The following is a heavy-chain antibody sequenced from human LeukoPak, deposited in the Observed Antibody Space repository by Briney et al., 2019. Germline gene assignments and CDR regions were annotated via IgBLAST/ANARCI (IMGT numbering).Heavy chain of an antibody. CDR3: ATDQYYYGSKRFDY. CDR1: GGSISSSSYY. J-gene: IGHJ4*02. CDR2: IYYSGST. Sequence: SETLSLTXTVSGGSISSSSYYWGWICQPPGKGLEWIGSIYYSGSTYYNPSLKSRVTISVDTSKNQFSLKLSSVTAADTAVYYCATDQYYYGSKRFDYWGQGTLVTVSS. D-gene: IGHD3-10*01. V-gene: IGHV4-39*01.